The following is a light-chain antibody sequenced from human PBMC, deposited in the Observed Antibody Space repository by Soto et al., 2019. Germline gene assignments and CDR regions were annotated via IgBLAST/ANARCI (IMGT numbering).Light chain of an antibody. CDR1: KLGDKY. CDR3: QAWDSSTVV. CDR2: QDS. V-gene: IGLV3-1*01. J-gene: IGLJ2*01. Sequence: SYELTQPPSGSVSPGQTASITCSGDKLGDKYACWYQQKPGQSPVLVIYQDSKRPSGIPERFSGSNSENTATLTISGTQAMDEADYYCQAWDSSTVVFGGGTKVTVL.